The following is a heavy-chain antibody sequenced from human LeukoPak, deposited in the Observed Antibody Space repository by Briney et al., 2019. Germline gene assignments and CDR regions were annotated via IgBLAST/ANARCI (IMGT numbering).Heavy chain of an antibody. D-gene: IGHD3-22*01. V-gene: IGHV4-61*01. J-gene: IGHJ6*03. Sequence: PSETLSLTCTVSGGSVSSGTYYWNWIRQPPGKGLEWIVYIYYSGSTNYNPSLKSRATISIDGSKNQFYLKLSYVTAADTAVYYCARDEDNSGRYYYYMDVWGKGTTVTVSS. CDR1: GGSVSSGTYY. CDR3: ARDEDNSGRYYYYMDV. CDR2: IYYSGST.